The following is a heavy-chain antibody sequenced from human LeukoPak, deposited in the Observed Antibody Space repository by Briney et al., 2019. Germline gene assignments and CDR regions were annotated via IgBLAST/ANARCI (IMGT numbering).Heavy chain of an antibody. J-gene: IGHJ4*02. CDR3: ARGVFGVVVGLDY. CDR1: GGSFSGYY. CDR2: INQSGTT. Sequence: SPETLSLTCAVYGGSFSGYYWSWIRQPPGKGLEWIGEINQSGTTNYDPSLRSRVTISLNMSKKQFSLKLTSVTAADTAVYYCARGVFGVVVGLDYWGQGTLVTVSS. V-gene: IGHV4-34*01. D-gene: IGHD3-3*01.